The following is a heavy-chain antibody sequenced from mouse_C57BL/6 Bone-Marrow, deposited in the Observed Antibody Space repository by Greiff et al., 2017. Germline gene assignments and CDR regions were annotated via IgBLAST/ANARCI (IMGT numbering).Heavy chain of an antibody. CDR2: IYTGDGDT. CDR1: GYAFSSYW. CDR3: ARTAQATCGWFAY. Sequence: VQLQQSGAELVKPGASVTISCKASGYAFSSYWMNWVKQRPGKGLEWIGQIYTGDGDTNYNGTFKGKATLTADKSSSTAYMQLSSLTSEDSAVYFCARTAQATCGWFAYWGQGTLVTVSA. V-gene: IGHV1-80*01. D-gene: IGHD3-2*02. J-gene: IGHJ3*01.